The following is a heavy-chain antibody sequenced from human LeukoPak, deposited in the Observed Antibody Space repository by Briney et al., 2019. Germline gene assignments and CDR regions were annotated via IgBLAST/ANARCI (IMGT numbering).Heavy chain of an antibody. D-gene: IGHD6-13*01. CDR1: GGTFSSYA. V-gene: IGHV1-69*01. CDR2: IIPIFGTA. Sequence: SVKVSCMASGGTFSSYAISWVRQAPGQGLEWMGGIIPIFGTANYAQKFQGRVTITADESTSTAYMELSSLRSEDTAVYYCARDFSSWYERPHTGFNYWGQGTLVTVSS. CDR3: ARDFSSWYERPHTGFNY. J-gene: IGHJ4*02.